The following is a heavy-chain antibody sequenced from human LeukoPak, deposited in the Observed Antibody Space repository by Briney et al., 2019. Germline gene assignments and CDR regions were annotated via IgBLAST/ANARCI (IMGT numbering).Heavy chain of an antibody. Sequence: TGGSLRHSCAASGFTFSNYAMSWVRQAPGKGLEWVSVISGSGGSTYFADSVKGRFTISRDNSKNTLFLQMNSLRAEDTAVYHCAKIWASYYFDYWGQGTLVTVSS. D-gene: IGHD3-10*01. V-gene: IGHV3-23*01. CDR3: AKIWASYYFDY. J-gene: IGHJ4*02. CDR2: ISGSGGST. CDR1: GFTFSNYA.